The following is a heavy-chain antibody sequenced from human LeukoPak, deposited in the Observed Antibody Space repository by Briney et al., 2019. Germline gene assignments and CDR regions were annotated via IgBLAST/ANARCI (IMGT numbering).Heavy chain of an antibody. J-gene: IGHJ4*02. Sequence: PGGSLTLSCAASGFTFSSYGMHWVRQAPGKGLEWVAVISYDGSNKYYADSVKGRFTISRDNSKNTLYLQMNSLRAEDTAVYYCAKDLSVVATTAHFDYWGQGTLVTVSS. CDR3: AKDLSVVATTAHFDY. D-gene: IGHD2-15*01. V-gene: IGHV3-30*18. CDR1: GFTFSSYG. CDR2: ISYDGSNK.